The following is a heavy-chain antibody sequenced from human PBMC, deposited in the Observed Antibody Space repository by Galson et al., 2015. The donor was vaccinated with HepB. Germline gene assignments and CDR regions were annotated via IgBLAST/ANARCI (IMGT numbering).Heavy chain of an antibody. CDR3: ARVGYDYPTTYGMDV. D-gene: IGHD4-11*01. Sequence: SVKVSCKASGGTFSSYAISWVRQAPGQGLEWMGRIIPIFGTANYAQKFQGRVTITADKSTSTAYMELSSLRSEDTAVYYCARVGYDYPTTYGMDVWGQGTTVTVSS. CDR2: IIPIFGTA. CDR1: GGTFSSYA. V-gene: IGHV1-69*06. J-gene: IGHJ6*02.